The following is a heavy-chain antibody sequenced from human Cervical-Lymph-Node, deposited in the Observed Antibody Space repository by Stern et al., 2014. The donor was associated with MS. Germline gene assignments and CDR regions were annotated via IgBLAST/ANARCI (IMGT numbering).Heavy chain of an antibody. CDR2: IVVGRGNT. D-gene: IGHD3-22*01. Sequence: QLVESGPEVKKPGTSVKVSCKASGFTFTSSAVQWVRQARGQRLEWIGWIVVGRGNTNYAQKFQERVTITRDMSTSTAYMELSSLRSEDTAVYYCAALEDYYDSSGDAFDIWGQGTMVTVSS. J-gene: IGHJ3*02. CDR1: GFTFTSSA. CDR3: AALEDYYDSSGDAFDI. V-gene: IGHV1-58*01.